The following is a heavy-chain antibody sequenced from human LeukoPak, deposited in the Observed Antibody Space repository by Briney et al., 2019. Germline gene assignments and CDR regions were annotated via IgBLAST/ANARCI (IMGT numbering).Heavy chain of an antibody. D-gene: IGHD3-3*01. V-gene: IGHV1-2*02. J-gene: IGHJ4*02. CDR3: ARDYDFWSGYYRFDY. Sequence: ASVKVSCKASGYTFTGYYMHWVRQAPGQGLEWMVWINPNSGGTNYAQKFQGRVTMTRDTSISTAYMELSRLRSDDTAVYYCARDYDFWSGYYRFDYWGQGTLVTVSS. CDR1: GYTFTGYY. CDR2: INPNSGGT.